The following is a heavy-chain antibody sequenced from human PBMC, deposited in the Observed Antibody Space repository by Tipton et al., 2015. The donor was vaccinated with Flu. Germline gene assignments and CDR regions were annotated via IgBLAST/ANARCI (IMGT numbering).Heavy chain of an antibody. D-gene: IGHD3-22*01. J-gene: IGHJ5*02. CDR2: IILISDTT. V-gene: IGHV1-69*01. CDR3: ARMYYYDSSGYYWGNNWFDP. CDR1: GGTFSTYA. Sequence: QSGAEVKKPGSSVKVSCKASGGTFSTYAITWVRQAPGQGLEWMGGIILISDTTNYAQNFQGRVTITADESTSTAYMELSSLRSEDTAVYYCARMYYYDSSGYYWGNNWFDPWGQGTLVTVSS.